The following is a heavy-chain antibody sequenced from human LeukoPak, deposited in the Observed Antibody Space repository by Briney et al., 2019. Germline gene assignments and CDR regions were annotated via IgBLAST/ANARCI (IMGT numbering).Heavy chain of an antibody. V-gene: IGHV4-34*01. Sequence: SETLSLTCAVYGGSFSGYYWSWIRQPPGKGLEWIGEINHSGSTNYNPSLKSRVTISVDTSKNQFSLKLSSVTAADTAVYSCARAKKWLRFPSAGDKYYFDYWGQGTLVTVSS. CDR1: GGSFSGYY. D-gene: IGHD5-12*01. CDR2: INHSGST. CDR3: ARAKKWLRFPSAGDKYYFDY. J-gene: IGHJ4*02.